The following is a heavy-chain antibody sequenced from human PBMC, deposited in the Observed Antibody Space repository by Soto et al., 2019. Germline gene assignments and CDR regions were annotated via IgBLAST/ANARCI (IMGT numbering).Heavy chain of an antibody. D-gene: IGHD2-2*01. CDR2: IYSGGST. CDR1: GFTVSSNY. CDR3: AREGVGCSSTSCYFYYYGMDV. Sequence: GGSLRLSCAASGFTVSSNYMSWVRQAPGKGLEWVSVIYSGGSTYYADSVKGRFTISRDNSKNTLYLQMNSLRAEDTAVYYCAREGVGCSSTSCYFYYYGMDVWGQGTTVTVSS. J-gene: IGHJ6*02. V-gene: IGHV3-53*01.